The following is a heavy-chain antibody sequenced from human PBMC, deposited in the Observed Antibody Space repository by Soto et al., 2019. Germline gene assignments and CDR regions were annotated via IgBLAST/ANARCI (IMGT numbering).Heavy chain of an antibody. Sequence: EVQLVESGGGLVQPGGSLRLSCEASGFTFRNYDMHWVRQGTGKGLEWVSGISDAGDPDYADSVEGRFTISRENAQHSFFLQMNSLRVGDTAVYYCARTDRAFYGREVWGLRITVIIAS. CDR3: ARTDRAFYGREV. CDR1: GFTFRNYD. J-gene: IGHJ6*02. V-gene: IGHV3-13*05. CDR2: ISDAGDP.